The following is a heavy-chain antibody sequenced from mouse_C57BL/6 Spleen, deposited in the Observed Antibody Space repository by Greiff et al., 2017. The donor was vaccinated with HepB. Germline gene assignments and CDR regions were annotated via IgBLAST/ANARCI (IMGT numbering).Heavy chain of an antibody. CDR3: ASQGDGYSYFDY. V-gene: IGHV1-81*01. J-gene: IGHJ2*01. CDR2: IYPRSGNT. Sequence: QVQLQQSGAELARPGASVKLSCKASGYTFTSYGISWVKQRTGQGLEWIGEIYPRSGNTYYNEKFKGKATLTADKSSSTAYMELRSLTSEDSAVYFCASQGDGYSYFDYWGQGTTLTVSS. D-gene: IGHD2-3*01. CDR1: GYTFTSYG.